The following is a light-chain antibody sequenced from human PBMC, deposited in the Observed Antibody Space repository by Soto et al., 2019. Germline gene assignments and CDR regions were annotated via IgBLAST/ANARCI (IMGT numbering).Light chain of an antibody. J-gene: IGKJ4*01. CDR2: AAS. CDR3: QQSYSSPLT. CDR1: QSISRY. V-gene: IGKV1-39*01. Sequence: DIPMTQSPSSLSASVGESVTITCRASQSISRYLNWYQQKRGKAPKLXIYAASSLQSGVPSRFTGSGSGTDFTLTINSLQREDFATYYCQQSYSSPLTFGGGTKVDIK.